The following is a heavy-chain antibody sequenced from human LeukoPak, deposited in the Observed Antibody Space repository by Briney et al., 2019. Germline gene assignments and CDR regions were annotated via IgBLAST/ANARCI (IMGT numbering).Heavy chain of an antibody. D-gene: IGHD2-21*02. CDR2: IYYSGST. CDR3: ARGVVTANGPFFDY. CDR1: GGSISSSSYY. Sequence: SETLSLTCTVSGGSISSSSYYWGWIRQPPGKGLEWIGYIYYSGSTYYNPSLKSRVTISVDTSKNQFSLKLSSVTAADTAVYYCARGVVTANGPFFDYWGQGTLVTVSS. V-gene: IGHV4-61*05. J-gene: IGHJ4*02.